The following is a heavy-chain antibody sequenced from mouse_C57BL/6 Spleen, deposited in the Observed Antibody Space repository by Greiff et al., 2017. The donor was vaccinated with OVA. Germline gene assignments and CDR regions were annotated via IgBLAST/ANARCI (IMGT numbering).Heavy chain of an antibody. V-gene: IGHV1-52*01. CDR2: IYPSASET. J-gene: IGHJ4*01. Sequence: QVQLQQPGAELVRPGSSVKLSCKASGYTFTSYWMHWVKQRPIQGLEWIGNIYPSASETHSNQKFKDKATLTVDKSSSTAYMQLSSLTDEDSAVYYGARESIDYAIDYWGQGTSVTVSA. CDR1: GYTFTSYW. CDR3: ARESIDYAIDY.